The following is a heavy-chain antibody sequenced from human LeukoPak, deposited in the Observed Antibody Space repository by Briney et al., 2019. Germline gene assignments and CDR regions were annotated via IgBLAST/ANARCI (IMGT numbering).Heavy chain of an antibody. CDR1: GFTFDDYA. J-gene: IGHJ4*02. CDR2: ISWNSGSI. Sequence: PGRSLRLSCAASGFTFDDYAMHWVRQAPGKGLEWVSGISWNSGSIGYADSVKGRFTISRDNAKNSLYLQMNSLRAEDTALYYCAKCAKDILTGYYDYWGQGTLVTVSS. D-gene: IGHD3-9*01. CDR3: AKCAKDILTGYYDY. V-gene: IGHV3-9*01.